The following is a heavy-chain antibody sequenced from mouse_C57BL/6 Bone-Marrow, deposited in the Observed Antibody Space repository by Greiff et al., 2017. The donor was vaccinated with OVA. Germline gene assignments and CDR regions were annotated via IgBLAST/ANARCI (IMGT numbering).Heavy chain of an antibody. CDR1: GYTFTSYG. D-gene: IGHD3-2*02. Sequence: QVQLQQSGAELARPGASVKLSCKASGYTFTSYGISWVKQRTGQGLGWIGELYPRSGNTYYNEKFKGKATLTADKSSSTAYMELRSLTSEDAAVYFCARKANDGFAYWGQGTLVTVSA. CDR3: ARKANDGFAY. V-gene: IGHV1-81*01. J-gene: IGHJ3*01. CDR2: LYPRSGNT.